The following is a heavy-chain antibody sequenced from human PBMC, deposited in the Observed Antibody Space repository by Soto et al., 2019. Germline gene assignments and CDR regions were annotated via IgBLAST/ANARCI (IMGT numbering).Heavy chain of an antibody. CDR2: IYYSGIP. D-gene: IGHD6-19*01. V-gene: IGHV4-30-4*08. J-gene: IGHJ5*02. CDR1: GGSIISGDCY. Sequence: SEMLSLTCTVSGGSIISGDCYWSCILQPPGKGLELILYIYYSGIPYYNPSLKSRVTISLDTSKNQFSLKLSSVTPVVTAVYFYAREVTVAGRLSFDPWGQGTLITVSP. CDR3: AREVTVAGRLSFDP.